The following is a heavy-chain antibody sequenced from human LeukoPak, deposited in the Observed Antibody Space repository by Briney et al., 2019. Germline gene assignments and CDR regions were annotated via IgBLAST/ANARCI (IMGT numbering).Heavy chain of an antibody. CDR1: GFTFNAFG. V-gene: IGHV3-7*03. CDR3: AKERDGSFDY. CDR2: INHNGNVN. D-gene: IGHD5-24*01. J-gene: IGHJ4*02. Sequence: GGSLRLSCAASGFTFNAFGMNWARQAPGKGLEWVASINHNGNVNYYVDSVKGRFTISRDNSKNTLYLQMNSLRAEDTAVYYCAKERDGSFDYWGQGTLVTVSS.